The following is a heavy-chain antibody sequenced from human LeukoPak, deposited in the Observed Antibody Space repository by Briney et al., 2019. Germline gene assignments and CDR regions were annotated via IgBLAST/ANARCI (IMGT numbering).Heavy chain of an antibody. Sequence: PGGSLRLSCAASGLTFSSYGMSWVRQAPGKGLEWVSAISGSGGTTYYADSVKGRFSISRDNSKNTLYLQVNSLRAEDTAVYYCAHGSMYQLDYWGQGTLVTVSS. CDR1: GLTFSSYG. CDR2: ISGSGGTT. CDR3: AHGSMYQLDY. D-gene: IGHD2-2*01. V-gene: IGHV3-23*01. J-gene: IGHJ4*02.